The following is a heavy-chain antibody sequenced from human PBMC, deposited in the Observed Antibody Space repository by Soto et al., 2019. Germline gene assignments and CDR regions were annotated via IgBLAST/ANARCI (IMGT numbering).Heavy chain of an antibody. CDR1: GFTFSSYA. D-gene: IGHD1-26*01. CDR3: ASRGCGSYDDY. J-gene: IGHJ4*02. V-gene: IGHV3-23*01. Sequence: EVQLLESGGGLVQPGGSLRLSCAASGFTFSSYAMTWVRQAPVKGLEWVSAISGSGDSTYYADSVQGRFTISRDNSKNTLYLQMKRRRAGDPAVYYCASRGCGSYDDYWGQGTLVTVCS. CDR2: ISGSGDST.